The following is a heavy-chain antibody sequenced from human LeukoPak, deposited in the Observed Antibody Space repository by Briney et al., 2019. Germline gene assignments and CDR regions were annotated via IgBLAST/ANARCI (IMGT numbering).Heavy chain of an antibody. V-gene: IGHV4-30-2*01. J-gene: IGHJ6*02. CDR2: IYHSGGT. CDR1: GGSISSGAYS. CDR3: ARSTPPDYYGMDV. D-gene: IGHD2-2*01. Sequence: SETLSLTCAVSGGSISSGAYSWNWIRQPPGKGLEWTGFIYHSGGTYYNPSLKSRVTISVDRSKNQFSLKLNSVTAADTAVYFCARSTPPDYYGMDVWGQGTTVSVSS.